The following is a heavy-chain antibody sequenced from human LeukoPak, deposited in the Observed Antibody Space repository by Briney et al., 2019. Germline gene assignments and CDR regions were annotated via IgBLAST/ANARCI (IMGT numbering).Heavy chain of an antibody. D-gene: IGHD3-22*01. J-gene: IGHJ5*02. CDR2: ISYDGSNK. CDR1: GFTFSSYG. CDR3: ARADTFHYYDSSGYPNYKYNWFDP. Sequence: GGSLRLSCAASGFTFSSYGMHWVRQAPGKGLEWVAVISYDGSNKYYADSVKGRFTISRDNSKNTLYLQMNSLRAEDTAVYYCARADTFHYYDSSGYPNYKYNWFDPWGQGTLVTVSS. V-gene: IGHV3-30*03.